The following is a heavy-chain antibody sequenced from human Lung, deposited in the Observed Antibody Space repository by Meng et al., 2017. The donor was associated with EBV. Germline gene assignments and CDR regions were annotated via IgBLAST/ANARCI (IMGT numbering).Heavy chain of an antibody. CDR2: ISSRGGYT. CDR3: ARAHGLNDY. V-gene: IGHV3-11*05. J-gene: IGHJ4*02. CDR1: GFTFSDYY. D-gene: IGHD5-24*01. Sequence: QVQLVESGGGLGKSRGSLRLSCVASGFTFSDYYMTWIRQAPGKGLEWLSYISSRGGYTDSADSVKGRFTISRDNAKNSVYLQMNSLRPDDTAVYYCARAHGLNDYWGLGTLVTVSS.